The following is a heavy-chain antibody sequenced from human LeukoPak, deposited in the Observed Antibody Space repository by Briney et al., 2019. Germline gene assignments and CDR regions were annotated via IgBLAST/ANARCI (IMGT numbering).Heavy chain of an antibody. CDR2: ISTSGTYM. CDR3: ARGIAAAGHGVDV. Sequence: GGSLRLSCAASGLTFSGYIMNWVRQAPGKGLEWVSSISTSGTYMDYADSVKGRFIISRDNSKNSLFLQMNSLRAEDTAVYSCARGIAAAGHGVDVWGQGTTVTVSS. V-gene: IGHV3-21*01. D-gene: IGHD6-13*01. J-gene: IGHJ6*02. CDR1: GLTFSGYI.